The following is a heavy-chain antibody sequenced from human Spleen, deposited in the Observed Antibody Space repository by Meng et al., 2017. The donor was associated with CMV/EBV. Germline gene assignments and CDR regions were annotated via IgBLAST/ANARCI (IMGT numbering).Heavy chain of an antibody. CDR2: IKSKAYGGTT. V-gene: IGHV3-49*04. D-gene: IGHD2-2*01. CDR3: AKDPSVVPAARDYYYGMDV. Sequence: GESLKISCTASGFTFGDYAMSWVRQAPGKGLEWVGFIKSKAYGGTTEYAASVKGRFTISRDDSKSIAYLQMNSLKTEDTAVYYCAKDPSVVPAARDYYYGMDVWGQGTTVTVSS. J-gene: IGHJ6*02. CDR1: GFTFGDYA.